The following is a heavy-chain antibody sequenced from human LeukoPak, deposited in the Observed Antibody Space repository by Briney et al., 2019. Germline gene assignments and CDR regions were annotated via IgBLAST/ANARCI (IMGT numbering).Heavy chain of an antibody. V-gene: IGHV1-18*01. J-gene: IGHJ2*01. CDR1: GYTFTSYA. Sequence: GASVKVSCKASGYTFTSYAISWVRQAPGQGLEWMGWISGYNGKTSYAQKLQGRVTMTTDTSTSTAYMELRSLRSDDTAVYYCARAGFTLVRAYFDFWGRGTLVIVSS. CDR2: ISGYNGKT. CDR3: ARAGFTLVRAYFDF. D-gene: IGHD3-10*01.